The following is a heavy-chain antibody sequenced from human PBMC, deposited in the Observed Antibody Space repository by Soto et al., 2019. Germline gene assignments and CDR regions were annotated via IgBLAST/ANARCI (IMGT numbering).Heavy chain of an antibody. CDR2: SYDGGSP. J-gene: IGHJ5*01. V-gene: IGHV4-59*12. Sequence: PTGTVSISCTVSGGSISRNGFSCVRLRQKKGMECIGESYDGGSPNYNPSLKRRVTISVVTSKKHFSLKLSSVTAADTAVYYCARGLFFFLIIRRPPKCNLYS. D-gene: IGHD3-3*01. CDR3: ARGLFFFLIIRRPPKCNLYS. CDR1: GGSISRNG.